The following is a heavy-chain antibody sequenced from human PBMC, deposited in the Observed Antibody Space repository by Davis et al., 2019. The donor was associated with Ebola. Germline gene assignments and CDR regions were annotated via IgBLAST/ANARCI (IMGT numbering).Heavy chain of an antibody. CDR3: ARPVSPGYTYGYNYYDMDV. CDR2: IYNSGST. V-gene: IGHV4-39*01. CDR1: GGSISSSTYY. D-gene: IGHD5-18*01. Sequence: SETLSLTCAVSGGSISSSTYYWGWIRQPPGKGLEWIGSIYNSGSTYYTPSLESRVTISVDTSKNQLSLKLTSVTATDPAVYYCARPVSPGYTYGYNYYDMDVWGQGTTVTVSS. J-gene: IGHJ6*02.